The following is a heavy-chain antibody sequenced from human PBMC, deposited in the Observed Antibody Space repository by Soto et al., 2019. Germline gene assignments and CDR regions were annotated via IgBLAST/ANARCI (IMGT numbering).Heavy chain of an antibody. CDR3: ARGGSSEWQLDLDM. CDR1: AGSFSHYY. CDR2: IKHSGSS. D-gene: IGHD6-6*01. J-gene: IGHJ3*02. V-gene: IGHV4-34*01. Sequence: SETLSLTCAVYAGSFSHYYWNWIRQSPGKGLEWIGKIKHSGSSNYNPSLRSRVSISVDMSKNKFSLRLTSVTAADTAVYYCARGGSSEWQLDLDMRGPGTIVTV.